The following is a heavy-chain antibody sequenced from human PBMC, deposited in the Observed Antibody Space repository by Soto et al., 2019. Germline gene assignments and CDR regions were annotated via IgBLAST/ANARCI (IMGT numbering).Heavy chain of an antibody. CDR2: ISAYNGNT. Sequence: SANISCEAPVYTFRIYGMSCARQATRQGLEWMGWISAYNGNTKYVQKLQGRVTMTTDTSTSTAYMDLRSLISDDTAVYYCAKDRGYDYRGYYYHGMDVWVHGTTVPVSS. CDR1: VYTFRIYG. CDR3: AKDRGYDYRGYYYHGMDV. J-gene: IGHJ6*02. V-gene: IGHV1-18*01. D-gene: IGHD5-12*01.